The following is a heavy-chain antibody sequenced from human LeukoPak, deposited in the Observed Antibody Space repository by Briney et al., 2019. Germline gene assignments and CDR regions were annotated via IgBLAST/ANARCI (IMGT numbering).Heavy chain of an antibody. CDR3: ARVGRVGPSDYGMDV. J-gene: IGHJ6*02. V-gene: IGHV4-4*07. CDR1: GGSISSYY. D-gene: IGHD3-10*01. CDR2: IYSSGST. Sequence: SETLSLTCTVSGGSISSYYWSWIRQPDGKGLEWIGRIYSSGSTDYNSSLKSRVTMSVDTSKNQFSLKLSSVTAADTAMYYCARVGRVGPSDYGMDVWGQGTTVTVSS.